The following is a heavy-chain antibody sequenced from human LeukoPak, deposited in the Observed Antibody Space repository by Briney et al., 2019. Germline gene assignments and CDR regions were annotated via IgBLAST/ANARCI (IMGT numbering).Heavy chain of an antibody. Sequence: ASVKVSCKASGYTFTSFDSSWVRQAPGQGLEWMGWISVYNGDTNYAQKLQDRVTMTTDTSTSTAYMELRSLRSDDTAVYYCARVSRGVNICDSWGQGTLVTVSS. CDR1: GYTFTSFD. J-gene: IGHJ4*02. CDR2: ISVYNGDT. CDR3: ARVSRGVNICDS. D-gene: IGHD2/OR15-2a*01. V-gene: IGHV1-18*01.